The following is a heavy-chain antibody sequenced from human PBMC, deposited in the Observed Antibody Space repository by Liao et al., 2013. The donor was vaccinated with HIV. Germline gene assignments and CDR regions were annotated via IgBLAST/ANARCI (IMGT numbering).Heavy chain of an antibody. CDR2: INHRGDT. D-gene: IGHD3-10*01. CDR3: ARVVGFHGSGMLDL. V-gene: IGHV4-34*01. CDR1: WGSFNAYY. Sequence: QEQLQQWGAGLLKPSETLSLTCGPSWGSFNAYYWTWIRQSPGRGLEWIGDINHRGDTNYNPSLKSRVTISLDTSRNQFSLNLKSVTAADTAIYFCARVVGFHGSGMLDLWGQGTLVTVSS. J-gene: IGHJ5*02.